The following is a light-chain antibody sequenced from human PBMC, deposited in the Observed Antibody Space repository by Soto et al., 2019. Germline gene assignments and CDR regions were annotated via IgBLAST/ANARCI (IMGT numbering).Light chain of an antibody. Sequence: EIVLTQSPGTLSLSPGERATLSCRASQSVFNNHIGWYQQKPGQAPRRLIYGASNRATGIPDRFSGSGSGTDFTLTISRLEPEDFAVYYCQQYGSSPPWTFGQGTKVDI. CDR2: GAS. V-gene: IGKV3-20*01. J-gene: IGKJ1*01. CDR1: QSVFNNH. CDR3: QQYGSSPPWT.